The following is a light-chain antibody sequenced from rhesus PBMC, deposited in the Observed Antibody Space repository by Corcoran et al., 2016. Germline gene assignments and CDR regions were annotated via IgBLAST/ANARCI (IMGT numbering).Light chain of an antibody. CDR1: QSLLSSSTNKNY. Sequence: DIVMTQSPDSLAVSLGERVTINCKSSQSLLSSSTNKNYLAWYQQRPGQAPKQPIYRASRRESGVPNRFRGRGSGTDFTLTISGLQAEEVAVYYCQQYYNTPLTFGQGTKVEIK. CDR3: QQYYNTPLT. V-gene: IGKV4-1*01. J-gene: IGKJ1*01. CDR2: RAS.